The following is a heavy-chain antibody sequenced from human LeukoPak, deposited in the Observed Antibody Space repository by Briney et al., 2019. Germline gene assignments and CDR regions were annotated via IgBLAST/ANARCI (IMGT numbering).Heavy chain of an antibody. Sequence: SETLSLTCTVSGGSISSSSYYWGWIRQPPGKGLEWIGSIYYSGTTYYNPSLKSRVTISVDPSKNQFSLKLTSVTAADTAVYYCATSLTGYYKGDWFDPWGQGTLVTVSS. J-gene: IGHJ5*02. CDR1: GGSISSSSYY. CDR3: ATSLTGYYKGDWFDP. D-gene: IGHD3-9*01. CDR2: IYYSGTT. V-gene: IGHV4-39*07.